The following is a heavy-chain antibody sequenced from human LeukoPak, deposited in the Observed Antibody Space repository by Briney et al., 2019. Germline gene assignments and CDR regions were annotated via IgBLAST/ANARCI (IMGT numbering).Heavy chain of an antibody. V-gene: IGHV3-7*03. CDR2: INQDGSEK. CDR3: ARAVTSTEDY. CDR1: AFTFTTYW. J-gene: IGHJ4*02. Sequence: GGSLRLSCAASAFTFTTYWMTWVRQAPGEGLEWVASINQDGSEKYYVDSVKGRFTISRDNAQKSLYLEMKSLSAKDTAVYYCARAVTSTEDYWARGTLVTVSS.